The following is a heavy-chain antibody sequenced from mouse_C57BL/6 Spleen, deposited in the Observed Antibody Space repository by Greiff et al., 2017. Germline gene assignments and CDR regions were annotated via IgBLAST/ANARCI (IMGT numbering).Heavy chain of an antibody. D-gene: IGHD1-1*01. CDR1: GYTFTSYG. J-gene: IGHJ1*03. Sequence: QVQLQQSGAELARPGASVKLSCKASGYTFTSYGISWVKQRTGQGLEWIGEIYPRSGNTYYNEKFKGKATLTADKSSSTAYMELRSLKSEDSAVEFCARDGTTVVGHWYFDVWGTGTTVTVSS. V-gene: IGHV1-81*01. CDR3: ARDGTTVVGHWYFDV. CDR2: IYPRSGNT.